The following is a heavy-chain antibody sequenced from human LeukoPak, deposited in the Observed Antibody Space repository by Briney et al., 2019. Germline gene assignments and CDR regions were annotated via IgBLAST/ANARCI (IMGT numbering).Heavy chain of an antibody. V-gene: IGHV3-74*01. Sequence: PGGSLRLSCAPSGFTFSSYWMHWVRQAPGKGLVWVSQINSDGSSTSYADSVKGRFTISRDNAQNILSLQMNSLSPDDTAVYYCARGVEPLAANTLAYWGQGTLVTVSS. CDR3: ARGVEPLAANTLAY. CDR2: INSDGSST. J-gene: IGHJ4*02. D-gene: IGHD1-14*01. CDR1: GFTFSSYW.